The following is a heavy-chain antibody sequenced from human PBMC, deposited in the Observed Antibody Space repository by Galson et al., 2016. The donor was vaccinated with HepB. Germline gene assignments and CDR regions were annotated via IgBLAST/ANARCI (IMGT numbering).Heavy chain of an antibody. CDR3: ARALPGNLRASDV. V-gene: IGHV1-18*01. CDR2: ISVFHGDT. D-gene: IGHD1-14*01. CDR1: GYVFSNFG. J-gene: IGHJ3*01. Sequence: SVKVSCKGSGYVFSNFGITWVRQAPGQRLEWMGMISVFHGDTNYAQKSQGRVSMTTDSSANTAYMDLGSLRSDDTAVYYCARALPGNLRASDVWGQGTLVSVSS.